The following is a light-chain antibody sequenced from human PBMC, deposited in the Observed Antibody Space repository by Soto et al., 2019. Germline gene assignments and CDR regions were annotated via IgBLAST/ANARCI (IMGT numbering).Light chain of an antibody. Sequence: QCGLTEPPSVSGAPGQRVTISCTWSSSNIGAGYDVHWYQQLPGTAPKLLIYGNSNRPSGVPDRFSGSKSGTSASLAITGLQAEDEADYYCQSSDSSLNVFGTGTKVTVL. CDR3: QSSDSSLNV. V-gene: IGLV1-40*01. J-gene: IGLJ1*01. CDR2: GNS. CDR1: SSNIGAGYD.